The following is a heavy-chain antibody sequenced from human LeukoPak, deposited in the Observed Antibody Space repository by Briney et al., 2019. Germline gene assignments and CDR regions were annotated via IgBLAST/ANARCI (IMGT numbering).Heavy chain of an antibody. CDR1: GYSFTSYW. J-gene: IGHJ6*02. D-gene: IGHD4-11*01. V-gene: IGHV5-51*01. CDR3: ARHAYSNYGYYYYGMDV. Sequence: GESLKISCKGSGYSFTSYWIGWVRQMPGKGLEWMGIIYPGDSDTRYSPSFRGQVTISADKSISTAYLQWSSLKASDTAMYYCARHAYSNYGYYYYGMDVWGQGTTVTVSS. CDR2: IYPGDSDT.